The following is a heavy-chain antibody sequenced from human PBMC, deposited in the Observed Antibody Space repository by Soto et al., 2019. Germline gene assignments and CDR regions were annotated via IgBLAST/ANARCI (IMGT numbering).Heavy chain of an antibody. CDR2: TYYRSKWYN. CDR3: ARDSGPVELALDY. J-gene: IGHJ4*02. D-gene: IGHD6-13*01. Sequence: SQTLSLTCAISGDSVASNSAAWNWIRQSPSRGLEWLGRTYYRSKWYNDYAVSVKGRITINPDTSKNQFSLQLNSVTPEDTAVYYCARDSGPVELALDYWGQGTLVTVSS. V-gene: IGHV6-1*01. CDR1: GDSVASNSAA.